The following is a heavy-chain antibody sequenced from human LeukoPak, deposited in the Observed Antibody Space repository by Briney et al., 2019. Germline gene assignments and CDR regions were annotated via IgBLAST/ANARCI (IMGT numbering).Heavy chain of an antibody. V-gene: IGHV4-34*01. CDR3: XXXXXXXXGXIAVAAYFDY. D-gene: IGHD6-19*01. J-gene: IGHJ4*02. CDR2: INHSGST. CDR1: GGSFSGYY. Sequence: PSETLSLTCAVYGGSFSGYYWSWIRQPPGKGLEWIGEINHSGSTNYNPSLKSRVTISVDTSKNQFSLKLSSVTAADPALYYSXXXXXXXXGXIAVAAYFDYWGQGTLVTVSS.